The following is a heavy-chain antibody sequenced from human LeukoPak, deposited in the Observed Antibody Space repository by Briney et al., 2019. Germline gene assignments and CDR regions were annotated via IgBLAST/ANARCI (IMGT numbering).Heavy chain of an antibody. D-gene: IGHD3-10*01. CDR2: IYYDGNNK. Sequence: GGSLRLSCAASGFTFSSYGMHWVRQAPGKGLEWVAVIYYDGNNKFYADSVKGRFTISRDNSKNTPYLQMNSLRAEDTAVYYCARDAYYYGSGSCVDYWGQGTLVTVSS. CDR3: ARDAYYYGSGSCVDY. V-gene: IGHV3-33*01. J-gene: IGHJ4*02. CDR1: GFTFSSYG.